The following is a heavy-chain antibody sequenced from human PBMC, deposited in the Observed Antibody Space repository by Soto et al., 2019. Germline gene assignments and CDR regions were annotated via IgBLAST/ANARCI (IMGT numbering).Heavy chain of an antibody. D-gene: IGHD6-6*01. V-gene: IGHV1-2*04. J-gene: IGHJ5*02. CDR2: INPNSGGT. CDR1: GYTFTGYY. Sequence: ASVKVSCKASGYTFTGYYMHWVRQAPGQGLEWMGWINPNSGGTNYAQKFQGWVTMTRDTSISTAYMELSRLRSDDTAVYYCARGIAARLGWFDPWGQGTLVTVLL. CDR3: ARGIAARLGWFDP.